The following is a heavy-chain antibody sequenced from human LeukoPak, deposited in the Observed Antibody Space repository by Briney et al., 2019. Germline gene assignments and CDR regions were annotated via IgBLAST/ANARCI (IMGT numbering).Heavy chain of an antibody. CDR1: GFTFSSYG. CDR3: ARDDGGIATPHFDY. V-gene: IGHV3-33*01. Sequence: GRSLRLSCAASGFTFSSYGMHWVRQAPDKGLEWVAVIWYDGSNKYYADSVKGRFTISRDNSKNTLYLQMNSLRAEDTAVYYCARDDGGIATPHFDYWGQGTLVTVSS. J-gene: IGHJ4*02. CDR2: IWYDGSNK. D-gene: IGHD6-13*01.